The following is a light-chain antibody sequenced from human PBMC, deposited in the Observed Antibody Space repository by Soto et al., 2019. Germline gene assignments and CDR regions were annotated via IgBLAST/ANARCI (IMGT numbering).Light chain of an antibody. V-gene: IGKV3-15*01. CDR1: QSIHTN. Sequence: ETVMTQSEATLSVSPGERATLSCRASQSIHTNLAWYQQEPGQPPRLLIYGASTRVTGIPTRFSGSGSGTEFTLTISSLQSEDFAVYYCQQYNNWPRTFGQGTKVEIK. CDR2: GAS. CDR3: QQYNNWPRT. J-gene: IGKJ1*01.